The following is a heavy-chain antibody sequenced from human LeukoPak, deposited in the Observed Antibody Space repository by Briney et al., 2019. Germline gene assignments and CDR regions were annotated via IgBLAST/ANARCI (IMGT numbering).Heavy chain of an antibody. J-gene: IGHJ4*02. Sequence: GGSLRLSCPVSGFSFTNYWMHWVRQDPGKGLVWVSYISSDGSVTKCADSVKGRFTISRDNAVNTLYLQMNSLRVEDTAVYYCVRGSLRLPRSTPDYWGQGTLVTVSS. CDR1: GFSFTNYW. V-gene: IGHV3-74*03. CDR2: ISSDGSVT. D-gene: IGHD2-21*02. CDR3: VRGSLRLPRSTPDY.